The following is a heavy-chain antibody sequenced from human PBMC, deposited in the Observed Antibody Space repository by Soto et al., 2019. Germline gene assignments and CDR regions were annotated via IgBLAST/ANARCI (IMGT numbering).Heavy chain of an antibody. V-gene: IGHV1-46*01. CDR1: GYDFTAHY. Sequence: ASLKVSCKASGYDFTAHYIHWVRQAPGQGLEWMGIISPDGGSTRYSQQFQARITMTRDTSTSTVYMELSSLRSEDTAVYYCARAPRGGVIIVITSAEIDYWGQGTLVTVSS. CDR3: ARAPRGGVIIVITSAEIDY. D-gene: IGHD3-10*01. J-gene: IGHJ4*02. CDR2: ISPDGGST.